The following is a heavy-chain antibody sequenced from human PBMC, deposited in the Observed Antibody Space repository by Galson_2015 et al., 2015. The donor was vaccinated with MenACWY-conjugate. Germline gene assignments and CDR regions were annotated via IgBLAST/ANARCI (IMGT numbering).Heavy chain of an antibody. Sequence: SETLFLTCTVFGASITSNYWSWFRQPPGKGLEWIAYIRENGDLKDNPPFKSRVTMSADKSKNQFSLTMTSVTAADTAVYYCARGVNLASMAGYWGQGTLVTVSS. CDR2: IRENGDL. CDR1: GASITSNY. J-gene: IGHJ4*02. CDR3: ARGVNLASMAGY. D-gene: IGHD3-3*02. V-gene: IGHV4-59*01.